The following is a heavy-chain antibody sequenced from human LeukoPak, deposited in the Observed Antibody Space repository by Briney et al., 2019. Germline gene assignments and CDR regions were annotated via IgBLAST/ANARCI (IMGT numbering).Heavy chain of an antibody. D-gene: IGHD3-22*01. CDR1: GGSISSGGYY. CDR3: ARVISDSSGYYYYFDY. Sequence: SETLSLTCTVSGGSISSGGYYWSWLRQHPGKGLEWIGYIYYSGSTYYNPSLKSRVTISVDTSKNQFSLKLSSVTAADTAVYYCARVISDSSGYYYYFDYWGQGTLVTVSS. CDR2: IYYSGST. J-gene: IGHJ4*02. V-gene: IGHV4-31*03.